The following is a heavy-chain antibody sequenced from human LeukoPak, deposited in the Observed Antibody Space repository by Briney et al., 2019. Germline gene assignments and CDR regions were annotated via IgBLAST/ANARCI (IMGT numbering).Heavy chain of an antibody. CDR2: INAGNGNT. D-gene: IGHD6-19*01. V-gene: IGHV1-3*01. J-gene: IGHJ4*02. Sequence: ASVKVSCKASGYTFTSYAMHWVRQAPGQRLEWMGWINAGNGNTKYSQKFQGRVTITRDTSASTAYMELRSLRSDDTAVYYCARAGSSGWPEDPDYWGQGTLVTVSS. CDR1: GYTFTSYA. CDR3: ARAGSSGWPEDPDY.